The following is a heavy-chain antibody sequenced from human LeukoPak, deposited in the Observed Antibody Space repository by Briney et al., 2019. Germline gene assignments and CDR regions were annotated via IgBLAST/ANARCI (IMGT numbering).Heavy chain of an antibody. CDR2: IYYSGST. CDR3: ARFLSSYSNSNFDS. J-gene: IGHJ4*02. CDR1: GGSISGGNYY. D-gene: IGHD6-13*01. V-gene: IGHV4-30-4*01. Sequence: SESLSLTCTVSGGSISGGNYYWTWIRQPPGKGLEWIGYIYYSGSTYYNPSLKSRVTISVDTSRNQFSLRLNSVTAADTAVYYCARFLSSYSNSNFDSCGQGTQVTVSS.